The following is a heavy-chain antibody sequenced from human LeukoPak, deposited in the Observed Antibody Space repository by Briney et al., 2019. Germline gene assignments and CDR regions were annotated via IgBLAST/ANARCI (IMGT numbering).Heavy chain of an antibody. V-gene: IGHV5-51*01. CDR1: GYTFTGYY. D-gene: IGHD6-13*01. CDR3: ARGEAAAGTGFDP. J-gene: IGHJ5*02. CDR2: IYPGDSDT. Sequence: GASVKVSCKASGYTFTGYYMHWVRQMPGKGLEWMGIIYPGDSDTRYSPSFQGQVTISADKSISTAYLQWSSLKASDTAMYYCARGEAAAGTGFDPWGQGTLVTVSS.